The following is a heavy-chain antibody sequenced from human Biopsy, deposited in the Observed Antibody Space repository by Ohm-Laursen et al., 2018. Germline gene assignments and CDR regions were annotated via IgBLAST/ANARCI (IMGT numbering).Heavy chain of an antibody. CDR2: IYVSGST. CDR3: ARDSPSYADYPLDS. J-gene: IGHJ4*02. Sequence: GSLSLTCSVSGTSIITYSWSWIRQPAGKGLEWIGRIYVSGSTNYNPSLKSRVTMSLDTSESRFSLELASVTAADTAVYYCARDSPSYADYPLDSWGPGILVTVS. V-gene: IGHV4-4*07. CDR1: GTSIITYS. D-gene: IGHD4-17*01.